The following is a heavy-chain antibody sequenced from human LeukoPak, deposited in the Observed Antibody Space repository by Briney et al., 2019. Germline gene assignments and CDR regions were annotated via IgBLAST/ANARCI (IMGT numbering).Heavy chain of an antibody. CDR2: TYYRSKWYN. CDR3: ARGGSYSGSPPGMSAFDI. Sequence: SQTLSLTCAISGDSVSSNSAAWIWIRQSPSRGLEWLGRTYYRSKWYNDYAVSVRSRITINPDTSKNQFSLQLNSVTPEDTAVYYCARGGSYSGSPPGMSAFDIWGQGTMVTVSS. D-gene: IGHD1-26*01. V-gene: IGHV6-1*01. CDR1: GDSVSSNSAA. J-gene: IGHJ3*02.